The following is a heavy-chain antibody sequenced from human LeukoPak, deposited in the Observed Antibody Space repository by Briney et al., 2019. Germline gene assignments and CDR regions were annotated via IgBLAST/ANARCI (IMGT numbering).Heavy chain of an antibody. CDR2: ITTSSSYI. CDR1: GFTFVSYT. D-gene: IGHD3-22*01. J-gene: IGHJ1*01. V-gene: IGHV3-21*01. CDR3: ARDGSLEDYDSSGLEYFQH. Sequence: PGGSLRLSCTASGFTFVSYTMNWVRQAPGKGLEWVPSITTSSSYIFYADSVKGRFTISRDNAKNSLYLQMNSLRDEDTAVYYCARDGSLEDYDSSGLEYFQHWGQGTLVTVSS.